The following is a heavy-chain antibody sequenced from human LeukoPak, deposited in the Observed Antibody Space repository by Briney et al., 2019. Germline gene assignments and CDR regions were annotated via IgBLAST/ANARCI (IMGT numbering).Heavy chain of an antibody. CDR2: ISYSGST. J-gene: IGHJ1*01. CDR3: ARHGGRGYSGYDMEYFQH. Sequence: SETLSLTCTISGGSINSYYWSWIRQPPGKGLEWIGYISYSGSTNFNPSLRSRVTISVDTSKNYFSLKLSSVTAADTAVYYCARHGGRGYSGYDMEYFQHWGQGTLVTVSS. CDR1: GGSINSYY. V-gene: IGHV4-59*08. D-gene: IGHD5-12*01.